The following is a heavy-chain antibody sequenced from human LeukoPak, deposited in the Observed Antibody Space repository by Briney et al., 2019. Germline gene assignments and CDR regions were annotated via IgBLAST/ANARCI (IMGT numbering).Heavy chain of an antibody. CDR3: ARGRYFDWLIDY. CDR2: IYHSGST. J-gene: IGHJ4*02. D-gene: IGHD3-9*01. Sequence: SETLSLTCTVSGYSISSGYYWGWIRQPPGKGLEWIGSIYHSGSTFDNPSLKSRVTISVDTSKNQFSLKLSSVTAADTTVYYCARGRYFDWLIDYWGQGTLVTVSS. CDR1: GYSISSGYY. V-gene: IGHV4-38-2*02.